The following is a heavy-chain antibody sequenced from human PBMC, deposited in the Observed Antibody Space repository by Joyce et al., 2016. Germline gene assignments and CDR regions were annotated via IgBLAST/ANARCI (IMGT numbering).Heavy chain of an antibody. D-gene: IGHD5-24*01. CDR2: VSSRSSDI. Sequence: EVQLGESGGSLVTPGGPLRLSCAASGFTFNTYTMNWVRQAPGKGLGWFSSVSSRSSDIFIADSVTGRFTISRDNANNSLYLQMNNLSVEDTAVYYCARDLRHPDGYWGQGTLVTVSS. CDR3: ARDLRHPDGY. CDR1: GFTFNTYT. J-gene: IGHJ4*02. V-gene: IGHV3-21*01.